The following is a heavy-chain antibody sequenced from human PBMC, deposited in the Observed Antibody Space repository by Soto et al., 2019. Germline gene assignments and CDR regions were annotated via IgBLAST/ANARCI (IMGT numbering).Heavy chain of an antibody. CDR3: ARGEGVVVPAASPYYYYYMDV. CDR1: GGSFSGYY. Sequence: QVQLQQWGAGLLKPSETLSLTCAVYGGSFSGYYWSWIRQPPGKGLEWIGEINHSGSTNYNPSLKSRVTISVDTSKNQFSLKLSSVTAADTAVYYCARGEGVVVPAASPYYYYYMDVWGKGTTVTVSS. D-gene: IGHD2-2*01. CDR2: INHSGST. V-gene: IGHV4-34*01. J-gene: IGHJ6*03.